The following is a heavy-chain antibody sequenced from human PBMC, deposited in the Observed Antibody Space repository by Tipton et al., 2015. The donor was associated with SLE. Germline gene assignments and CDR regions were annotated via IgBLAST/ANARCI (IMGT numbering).Heavy chain of an antibody. CDR3: ARASGGNSPY. Sequence: TLSLTCTVSGYSISSGHFWGWIRQPPGKGLEWMGTIFHSGSTYYSPSLKSRLTMSVDTSRNQFSLRLSSVTAADTAIYYCARASGGNSPYWGQGTLVTVSS. CDR1: GYSISSGHF. V-gene: IGHV4-38-2*02. CDR2: IFHSGST. D-gene: IGHD4-23*01. J-gene: IGHJ4*02.